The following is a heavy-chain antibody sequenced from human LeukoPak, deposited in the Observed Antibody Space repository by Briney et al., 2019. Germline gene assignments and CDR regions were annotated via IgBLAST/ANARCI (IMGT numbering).Heavy chain of an antibody. V-gene: IGHV3-21*01. CDR1: GFTFSSYS. CDR2: ISSSSSYI. CDR3: ARDSLSYYGMDV. J-gene: IGHJ6*02. Sequence: PGGSLRLSCAASGFTFSSYSMNWVRQAPGKGLEWVSSISSSSSYIYYADSVKGRFTISRDNAKNSLYLQMNSLRAEDTAVYYCARDSLSYYGMDVCGQRATVTVSS.